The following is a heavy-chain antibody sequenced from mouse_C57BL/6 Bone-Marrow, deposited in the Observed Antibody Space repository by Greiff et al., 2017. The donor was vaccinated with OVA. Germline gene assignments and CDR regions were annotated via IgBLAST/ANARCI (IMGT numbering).Heavy chain of an antibody. Sequence: VQLQQSGAELARPGASVKMSCKASGYTFTSYTMHWVKQRPGQGLEWIGYINPSSGYTKYNQKFKDKATLTADKSSSTAYMQLSSLTSEDSAVYYCARGPNWAPFDYWGQGTTLTVSS. CDR2: INPSSGYT. CDR3: ARGPNWAPFDY. V-gene: IGHV1-4*01. J-gene: IGHJ2*01. D-gene: IGHD4-1*01. CDR1: GYTFTSYT.